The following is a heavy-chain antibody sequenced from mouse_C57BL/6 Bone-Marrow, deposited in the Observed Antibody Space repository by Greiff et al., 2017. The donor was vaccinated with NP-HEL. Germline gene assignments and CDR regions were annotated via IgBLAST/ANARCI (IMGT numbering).Heavy chain of an antibody. J-gene: IGHJ2*01. Sequence: EVKVVESGGGLVKPGGSLKLSCAASGFTFSSYTMSWVRQTPEKRLEWVATISGGGGNTYYPDSVKGRFTISRDNAKNTLYLQMSSLRSEDTALYYCARQNYYGSRDYWGQGTTLTVSS. CDR1: GFTFSSYT. V-gene: IGHV5-9*01. CDR2: ISGGGGNT. D-gene: IGHD1-1*01. CDR3: ARQNYYGSRDY.